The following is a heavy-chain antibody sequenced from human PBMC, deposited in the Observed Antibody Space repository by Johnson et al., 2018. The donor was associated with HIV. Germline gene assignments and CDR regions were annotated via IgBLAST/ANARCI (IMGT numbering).Heavy chain of an antibody. CDR2: ISWNGYRT. CDR3: ARATYYYESSGYLTRPRAFDM. CDR1: GFTFDDYG. J-gene: IGHJ3*02. V-gene: IGHV3-20*04. D-gene: IGHD3-22*01. Sequence: VQLVESGGGVERPGGSLRLACAASGFTFDDYGMSWVRQAPGKGLEWVSGISWNGYRTGYADSVKGRFSISRDNAKNSLYLQMNSLRAADTALYYCARATYYYESSGYLTRPRAFDMWGQGTMVTVSS.